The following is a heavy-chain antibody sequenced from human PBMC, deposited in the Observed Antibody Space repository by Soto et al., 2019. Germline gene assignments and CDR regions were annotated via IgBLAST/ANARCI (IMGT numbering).Heavy chain of an antibody. CDR1: GFTLSSYD. Sequence: EVQLVESGGGLVQPGGSLRLSCAASGFTLSSYDIHWVRQATGEGLAWVSGIGSGGDTHYADSVKGRFIISREDGKNSLYLQMNNLRVGDTAGYYCTRKTPPAGMEVWGQGATVTVSS. D-gene: IGHD2-15*01. CDR3: TRKTPPAGMEV. CDR2: IGSGGDT. J-gene: IGHJ6*02. V-gene: IGHV3-13*01.